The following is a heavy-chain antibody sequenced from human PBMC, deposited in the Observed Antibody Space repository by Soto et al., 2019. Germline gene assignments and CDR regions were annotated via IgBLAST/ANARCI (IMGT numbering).Heavy chain of an antibody. CDR2: ISWNSGSI. CDR1: GFTFDDYA. Sequence: EVQLVESGGGLVQPDRSLRLSCAASGFTFDDYAMHWVRQAPGKGLEWVSGISWNSGSIGYADSVKGRFTISRDNAKNSLYLQMNSLRAEDTALYYCAKDIVSNWNYVGSSRDNWFDPWGQGTLVTVSS. J-gene: IGHJ5*02. V-gene: IGHV3-9*01. CDR3: AKDIVSNWNYVGSSRDNWFDP. D-gene: IGHD1-7*01.